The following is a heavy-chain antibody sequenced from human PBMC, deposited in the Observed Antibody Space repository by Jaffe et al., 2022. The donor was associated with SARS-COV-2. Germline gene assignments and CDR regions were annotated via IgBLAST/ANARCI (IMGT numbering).Heavy chain of an antibody. CDR1: GFTFSGSA. Sequence: EVQLVESGGGLVQPGGSLKLSCAASGFTFSGSAMHWVRQASGKGLEWVGRIRSKANSYATAYAASVKGRFTISRDDSKNTAYLQMNSLKTEDTAVYYCTRYYDSSGNRDTVYYYYGMDVWGQGTTVTVSS. V-gene: IGHV3-73*01. D-gene: IGHD3-22*01. J-gene: IGHJ6*02. CDR2: IRSKANSYAT. CDR3: TRYYDSSGNRDTVYYYYGMDV.